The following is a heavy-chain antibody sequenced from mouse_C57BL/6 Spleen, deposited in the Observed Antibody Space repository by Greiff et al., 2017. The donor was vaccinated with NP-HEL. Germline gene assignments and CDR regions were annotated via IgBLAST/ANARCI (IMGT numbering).Heavy chain of an antibody. J-gene: IGHJ2*01. CDR2: INPNNGGT. CDR1: GYTFTDYY. D-gene: IGHD3-2*02. Sequence: EVQLQQSGPELVKPGASVKISCKASGYTFTDYYMNWVKQSHGKSLEWIGDINPNNGGTSYNQKFKGKATLTVDKSSSTAYMELRSLTSEDSAVYYCAQGGRAQATLDYWGQGTTLTVSS. V-gene: IGHV1-26*01. CDR3: AQGGRAQATLDY.